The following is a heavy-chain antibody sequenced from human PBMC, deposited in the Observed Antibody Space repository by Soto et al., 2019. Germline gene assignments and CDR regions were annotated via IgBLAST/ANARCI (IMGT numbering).Heavy chain of an antibody. CDR1: GFTFKTYV. D-gene: IGHD6-19*01. CDR3: SQGGWGDS. CDR2: ISGGGDAT. J-gene: IGHJ4*02. Sequence: EVHLVESGGGLVQPGGSLRLSCAASGFTFKTYVMTWVRQAPGKGLEWVSAISGGGDATYYTDSVKGRFTISRDNSKSTVYLQMNDLRAEDTAVYFCSQGGWGDSWGQGTRVTVSS. V-gene: IGHV3-23*04.